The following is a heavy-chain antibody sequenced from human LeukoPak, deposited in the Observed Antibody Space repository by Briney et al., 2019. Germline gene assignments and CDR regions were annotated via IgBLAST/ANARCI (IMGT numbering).Heavy chain of an antibody. D-gene: IGHD2-21*02. Sequence: SSETLSLTCAVHGGSFSGYYWSWIRQPPGKGLEWIGEINHSGSTNYNPSLKSRVTISVDTSKNQFSLKLSSVTAADTAVYYCARGQMKIVVVTAPSWFDPWGQGTLVTVSS. V-gene: IGHV4-34*01. CDR2: INHSGST. CDR1: GGSFSGYY. J-gene: IGHJ5*02. CDR3: ARGQMKIVVVTAPSWFDP.